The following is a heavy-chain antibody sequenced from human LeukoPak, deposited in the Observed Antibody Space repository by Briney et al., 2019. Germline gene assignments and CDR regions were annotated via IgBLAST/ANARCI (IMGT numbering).Heavy chain of an antibody. D-gene: IGHD3-10*01. CDR2: INPNSGGT. J-gene: IGHJ4*02. CDR3: ARDTNYYGSGSYSGY. CDR1: GYTFTGYY. Sequence: ASVKVSCKASGYTFTGYYMHWVRQAPGQGLGWMGWINPNSGGTNYAQKFQGRVTMTRDTSITTAYMELTRLTSDDTAVYYCARDTNYYGSGSYSGYWGQGTLVTVSS. V-gene: IGHV1-2*02.